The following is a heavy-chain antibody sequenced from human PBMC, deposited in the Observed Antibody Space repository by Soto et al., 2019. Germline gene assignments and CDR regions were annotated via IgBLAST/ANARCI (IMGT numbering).Heavy chain of an antibody. CDR3: AGVALGSCGGTSGRRFFDL. J-gene: IGHJ2*01. Sequence: EVQLVESGGGLVQPGGSLRLSCAASGFTFSDPYMDWVRQAPGKGLEWVGRTRNKANSYTTEYAASVKGRFTISRDDSKSSLYPQMNSLKTEDTAVYYCAGVALGSCGGTSGRRFFDLWGRGTLVTVSS. CDR1: GFTFSDPY. D-gene: IGHD2-2*01. CDR2: TRNKANSYTT. V-gene: IGHV3-72*01.